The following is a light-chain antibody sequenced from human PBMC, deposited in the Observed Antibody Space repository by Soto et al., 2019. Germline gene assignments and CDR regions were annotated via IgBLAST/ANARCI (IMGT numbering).Light chain of an antibody. Sequence: EIVLTQSPGTLSLSPGERATFSCRASQSVTSSYLAWYQQKPGQAPRLLIYDTSSRATGIPDRFSGSASGTDFTLTVSRLEPEDFAVYYCQHYDSSTLYTFGQGTKLEIK. CDR2: DTS. V-gene: IGKV3-20*01. CDR1: QSVTSSY. J-gene: IGKJ2*01. CDR3: QHYDSSTLYT.